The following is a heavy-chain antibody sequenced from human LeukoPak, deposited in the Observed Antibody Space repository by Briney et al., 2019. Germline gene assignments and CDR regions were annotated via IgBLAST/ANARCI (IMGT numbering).Heavy chain of an antibody. V-gene: IGHV4-59*01. CDR1: GGSISSYY. J-gene: IGHJ5*02. CDR2: IYDSGST. Sequence: SETLSLTCTVSGGSISSYYWSWIRQPPGKGLEWIGYIYDSGSTNYNPSLKSRVTISVDTSKNQFSLKLSSVTAADTAVYYCARDRVGATPSWFDPWGQGTLVTVSS. D-gene: IGHD1-26*01. CDR3: ARDRVGATPSWFDP.